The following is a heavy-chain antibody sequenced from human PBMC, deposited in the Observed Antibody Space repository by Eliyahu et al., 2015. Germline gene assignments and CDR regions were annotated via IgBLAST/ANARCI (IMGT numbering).Heavy chain of an antibody. CDR2: ISAGSGNI. Sequence: EVQLLESGGTLVQPGGSLXLSCAASGFXFXGXAMTWVRQAPGKGLEWVSAISAGSGNIYYADSVQGRFTISRDNSKNTLYLQMNSLRADDTAVYFCAKIGGSSARQYYFDYWGQGTLVTVSS. V-gene: IGHV3-23*01. D-gene: IGHD3-10*01. CDR1: GFXFXGXA. CDR3: AKIGGSSARQYYFDY. J-gene: IGHJ4*02.